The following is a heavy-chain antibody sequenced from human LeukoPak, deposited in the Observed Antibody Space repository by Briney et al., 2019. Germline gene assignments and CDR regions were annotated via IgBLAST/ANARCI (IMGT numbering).Heavy chain of an antibody. CDR1: GFTFSSYG. D-gene: IGHD3-22*01. J-gene: IGHJ3*02. CDR2: ISYDGSNK. CDR3: AKELYDSSGYYFEGAFDI. Sequence: GRSLRLSCAASGFTFSSYGMHWVRQAPGKGLEWVAIISYDGSNKYYADSVKGRFTISRDNSKNTLYLQMNSLRAEDTAVYYCAKELYDSSGYYFEGAFDIWGQGTMVTVSS. V-gene: IGHV3-30*18.